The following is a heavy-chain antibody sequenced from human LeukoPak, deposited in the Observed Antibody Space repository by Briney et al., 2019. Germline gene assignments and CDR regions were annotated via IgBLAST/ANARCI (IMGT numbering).Heavy chain of an antibody. CDR2: IYPSDSDT. CDR1: GYSFTSYW. Sequence: GEALQISSYAAGYSFTSYWIGWVRRMPGKGREWMGTIYPSDSDTRYSPSFQGQVTISVDKSVSTAYLQWSSLKASDTAMYYCARHVGSSGWYVWGQGTLVTVSP. V-gene: IGHV5-51*01. J-gene: IGHJ4*02. D-gene: IGHD6-19*01. CDR3: ARHVGSSGWYV.